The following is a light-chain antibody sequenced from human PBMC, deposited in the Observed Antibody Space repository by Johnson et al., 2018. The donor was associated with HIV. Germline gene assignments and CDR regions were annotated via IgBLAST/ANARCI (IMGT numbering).Light chain of an antibody. CDR3: GTWDSSLSVLYV. CDR2: DNN. Sequence: QSALTQPPSVSAAPGQKVTISCSGSSSNIGNSYVSWYQQLPGTAPKLLIYDNNKRPSGIPDRFSGSKSGTSATLGITGLQTGDEADYYCGTWDSSLSVLYVFGTGTKVTVL. J-gene: IGLJ1*01. V-gene: IGLV1-51*01. CDR1: SSNIGNSY.